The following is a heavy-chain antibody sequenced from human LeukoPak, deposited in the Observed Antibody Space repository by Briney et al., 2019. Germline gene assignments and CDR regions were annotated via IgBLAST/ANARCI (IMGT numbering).Heavy chain of an antibody. CDR2: IIPILGIA. J-gene: IGHJ4*02. CDR3: ARYLPPYYFDY. Sequence: SVKVSCKASGGIFSSYAISWVRQAPGQGLEWVGRIIPILGIANYAQKFQGRVTITADKSTSTAYMDLSSLRSEDTAVYYCARYLPPYYFDYWGQGTLVTVSS. CDR1: GGIFSSYA. V-gene: IGHV1-69*04. D-gene: IGHD3-9*01.